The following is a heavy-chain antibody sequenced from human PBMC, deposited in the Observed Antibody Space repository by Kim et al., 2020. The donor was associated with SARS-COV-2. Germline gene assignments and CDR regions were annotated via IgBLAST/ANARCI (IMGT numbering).Heavy chain of an antibody. CDR3: ARESSSALDY. D-gene: IGHD6-6*01. J-gene: IGHJ4*02. Sequence: STYYADSATGRFSIPRDNSTKTLYLQMNSLRAEDTAVYSCARESSSALDYWGQGTLVTVSS. CDR2: ST. V-gene: IGHV3-53*01.